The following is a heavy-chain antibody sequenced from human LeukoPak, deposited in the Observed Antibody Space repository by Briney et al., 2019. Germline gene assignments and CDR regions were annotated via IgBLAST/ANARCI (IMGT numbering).Heavy chain of an antibody. Sequence: GGSLRLSCAASGFTVSSDYMNWVRQAPGKGLEWVSVIYGGGSTNYADSVKGRFTISRDNSKNTLYLQMNSLRAEDTAVYYCARDSAASDYYYGMDVWGQGTTVTVSS. J-gene: IGHJ6*02. V-gene: IGHV3-53*01. D-gene: IGHD6-25*01. CDR1: GFTVSSDY. CDR2: IYGGGST. CDR3: ARDSAASDYYYGMDV.